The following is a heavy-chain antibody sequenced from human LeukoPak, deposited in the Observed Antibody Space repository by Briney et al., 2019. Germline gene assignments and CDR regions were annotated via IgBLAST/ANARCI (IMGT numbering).Heavy chain of an antibody. D-gene: IGHD2/OR15-2a*01. CDR3: AESSISSPFDY. V-gene: IGHV3-21*01. CDR1: GFPFSSYS. CDR2: ISSSSSYI. Sequence: PGGSLRLSCAASGFPFSSYSMNWVGQAPGKGLEWVSSISSSSSYIYYADSVKGRFTISRDNAKKSLYLQMNSLRAEDTAVYYCAESSISSPFDYWGQGTLVTVSS. J-gene: IGHJ4*02.